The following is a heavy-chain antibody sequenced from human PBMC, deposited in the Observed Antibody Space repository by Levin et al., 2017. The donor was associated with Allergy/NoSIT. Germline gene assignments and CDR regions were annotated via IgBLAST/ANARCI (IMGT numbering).Heavy chain of an antibody. V-gene: IGHV3-33*01. CDR3: ARDQFVYSGSGAGMDV. J-gene: IGHJ6*02. D-gene: IGHD1-26*01. Sequence: GESLKISCAASGFTFSNYDMHWVRQAPGKGLEWVTIIWYDGSNKYYADSVKGRFTISRDNSKNTLYLQMNSLRAEDTAVYYCARDQFVYSGSGAGMDVWGQGTTVTVSS. CDR2: IWYDGSNK. CDR1: GFTFSNYD.